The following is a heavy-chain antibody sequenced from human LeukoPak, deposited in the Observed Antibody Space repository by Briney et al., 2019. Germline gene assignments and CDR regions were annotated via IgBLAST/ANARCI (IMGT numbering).Heavy chain of an antibody. CDR2: VYVSGVT. D-gene: IGHD3-10*01. CDR3: ARGQAVRSSVF. V-gene: IGHV4-59*01. CDR1: GGSMSSYM. J-gene: IGHJ4*02. Sequence: SETLSLTGTVAGGSMSSYMWTWVRQTPEKGLEWMGQVYVSGVTDYNPALKRRVTISLDRCKEHLSLQVRAVTAADTAIYYSARGQAVRSSVFWGQGTLVTVSS.